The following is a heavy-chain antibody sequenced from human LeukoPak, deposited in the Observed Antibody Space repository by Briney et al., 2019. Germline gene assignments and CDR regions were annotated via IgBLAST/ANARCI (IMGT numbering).Heavy chain of an antibody. V-gene: IGHV1-69*05. J-gene: IGHJ5*02. CDR1: GGTISSYA. Sequence: ASVKVSCKASGGTISSYAISWVRQAPGQGLEWMGRIIPIFGTANYAQKFQGRVTITTDESTSTAYMELSSLRSEDTAVYYCARDTYDFWSGYLGWFDPWGQGTLVTVSS. CDR2: IIPIFGTA. D-gene: IGHD3-3*01. CDR3: ARDTYDFWSGYLGWFDP.